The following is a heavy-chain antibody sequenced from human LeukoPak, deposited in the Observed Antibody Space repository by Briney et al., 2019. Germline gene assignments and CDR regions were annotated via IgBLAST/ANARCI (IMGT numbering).Heavy chain of an antibody. Sequence: GGSLKISCKGSGYSFTSYWIGWVRQMPGKGLEWMGIIYPGDSDTRYSPSFQGQVTISADKSISTAYLQWSSLKASDTAMYYCARRYCSGGSCYSSFDPWGQGTLVTVSS. J-gene: IGHJ5*02. CDR2: IYPGDSDT. CDR1: GYSFTSYW. D-gene: IGHD2-15*01. V-gene: IGHV5-51*01. CDR3: ARRYCSGGSCYSSFDP.